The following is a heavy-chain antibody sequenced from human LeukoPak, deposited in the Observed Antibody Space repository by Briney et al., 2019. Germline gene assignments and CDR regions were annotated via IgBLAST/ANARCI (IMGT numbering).Heavy chain of an antibody. CDR1: GYTFTNYG. CDR2: ISPYKGDR. J-gene: IGHJ4*02. D-gene: IGHD4-17*01. V-gene: IGHV1-18*01. Sequence: GASVKVSCKSSGYTFTNYGITWVRQAPGQGLEWMGCISPYKGDRNYAQRLQGRVTMTTDTSTSTAYMEVRSLRSDDTAVYYCATEGGWQPTDYGDNVYWGQGTLVTVSS. CDR3: ATEGGWQPTDYGDNVY.